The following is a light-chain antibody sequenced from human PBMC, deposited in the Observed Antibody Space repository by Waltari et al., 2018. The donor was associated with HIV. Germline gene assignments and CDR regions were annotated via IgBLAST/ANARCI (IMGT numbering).Light chain of an antibody. V-gene: IGKV3-15*01. J-gene: IGKJ1*01. CDR3: QQYYSWPRT. CDR2: GAS. Sequence: EIVMTQSPATLSVSPGERATLSCRSSQLFSSNLAWYQQKPGQSPKVLIYGASTRATGIPARFSGSGSGTEFTLTISSLQSEDFAVYYCQQYYSWPRTFGQGTKVEIK. CDR1: QLFSSN.